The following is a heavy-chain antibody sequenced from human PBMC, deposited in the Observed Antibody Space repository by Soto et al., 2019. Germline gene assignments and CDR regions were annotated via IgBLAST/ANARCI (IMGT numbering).Heavy chain of an antibody. D-gene: IGHD3-16*01. CDR2: MNPGSGDT. Sequence: GASVKVSWKASGYGFTNNDVSWVRRASGQGLEWIGWMNPGSGDTGYAQQFQGRVTMTRDISIATAKVELCRLRSDDTAIYYCARMATFGSLNWFDPWGQGTLVTSPQ. J-gene: IGHJ5*02. CDR3: ARMATFGSLNWFDP. CDR1: GYGFTNND. V-gene: IGHV1-8*01.